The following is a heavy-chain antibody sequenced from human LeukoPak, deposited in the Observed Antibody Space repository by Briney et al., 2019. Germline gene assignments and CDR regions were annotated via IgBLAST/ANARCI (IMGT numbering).Heavy chain of an antibody. CDR2: INHSGST. Sequence: SETLSLTCAVYGGSFSGYYWSWIRQPPGKGLEWIGEINHSGSTYYNPSLKSRVTISVDTSKNQFSLKLSSVTAADTAVYYCARIGSSGWYPFDYWGKETLVTVS. V-gene: IGHV4-34*09. J-gene: IGHJ4*02. CDR1: GGSFSGYY. D-gene: IGHD6-13*01. CDR3: ARIGSSGWYPFDY.